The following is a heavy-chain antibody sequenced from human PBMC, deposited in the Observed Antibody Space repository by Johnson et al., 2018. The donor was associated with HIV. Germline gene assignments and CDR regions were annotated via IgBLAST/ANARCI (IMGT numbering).Heavy chain of an antibody. CDR2: IRYDGSNR. CDR1: GFTFDDYA. V-gene: IGHV3-30*02. CDR3: AKRGSTMIGGAGAFDI. D-gene: IGHD3-22*01. J-gene: IGHJ3*02. Sequence: LGVSCAASGFTFDDYAIHRVRQAPGKGLEWVAFIRYDGSNRYYADSVKGRFTISRDNSKNTLYLQMNSLRAEDTAVYYCAKRGSTMIGGAGAFDIWGQGTMVTVS.